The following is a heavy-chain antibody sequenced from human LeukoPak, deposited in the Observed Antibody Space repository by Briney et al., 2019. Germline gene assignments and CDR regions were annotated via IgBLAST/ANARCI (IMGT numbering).Heavy chain of an antibody. D-gene: IGHD6-13*01. Sequence: ASVQVSCKASGYTFTSYAMHWVRQAPGQRLEWMGWINAGNGNTKYSQKFQGRVTITRDTSASTAYMELSSLRSEDTAVYYCARDRPGIAAAGRDYWGQGTLVTVSS. CDR1: GYTFTSYA. V-gene: IGHV1-3*01. CDR3: ARDRPGIAAAGRDY. J-gene: IGHJ4*02. CDR2: INAGNGNT.